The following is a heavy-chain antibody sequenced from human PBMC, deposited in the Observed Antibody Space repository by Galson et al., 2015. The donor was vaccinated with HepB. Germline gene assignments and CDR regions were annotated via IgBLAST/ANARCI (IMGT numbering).Heavy chain of an antibody. CDR2: IWSDGSYK. V-gene: IGHV3-33*01. CDR1: GFTFSSYA. CDR3: ATDVPAASWFDY. Sequence: SLRLSCAASGFTFSSYAMHWVRQAPGKGLKWVAVIWSDGSYKYYADSVKGRFTISRDNSKNTLHLQMNSLRAGDTAVYYCATDVPAASWFDYWGQGTLVTVSS. J-gene: IGHJ4*02. D-gene: IGHD2-2*01.